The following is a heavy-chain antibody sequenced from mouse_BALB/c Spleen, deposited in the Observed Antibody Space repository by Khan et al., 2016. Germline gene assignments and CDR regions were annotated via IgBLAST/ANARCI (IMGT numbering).Heavy chain of an antibody. CDR1: GFAFSSYW. Sequence: VQLQESGAELVRPGSSVKISCKASGFAFSSYWMNWVKQRPGQGLEWIGQIYPGDGDTNYTGKFQGKAKLTADKSSSTTYMPPSRLTSEDSAVYFCARGTPFANWGQGTLVTVSA. J-gene: IGHJ3*01. CDR2: IYPGDGDT. CDR3: ARGTPFAN. D-gene: IGHD2-14*01. V-gene: IGHV1-80*01.